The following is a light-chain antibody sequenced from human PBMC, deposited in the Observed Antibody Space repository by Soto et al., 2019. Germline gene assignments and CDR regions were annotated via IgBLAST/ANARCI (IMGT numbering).Light chain of an antibody. V-gene: IGLV2-14*01. CDR2: DVT. Sequence: QSALTQPASVSGSPGQSITISCTGTSSDVGGYNYVSWYQQHPGKAPKLLIYDVTNRPSVVSNRFSGSKSGNTASLTISGLEAEDEADYYCNSYTSSCNLVFGGGTKLTVL. CDR3: NSYTSSCNLV. J-gene: IGLJ3*02. CDR1: SSDVGGYNY.